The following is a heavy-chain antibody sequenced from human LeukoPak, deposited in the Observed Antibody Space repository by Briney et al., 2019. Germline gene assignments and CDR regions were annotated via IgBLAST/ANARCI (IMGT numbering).Heavy chain of an antibody. CDR1: GGSMSSYY. D-gene: IGHD1-20*01. CDR2: IYYSGST. Sequence: PSETLSLTCNVSGGSMSSYYWSWIRQPSGRGLEWIGYIYYSGSTNYNPSLNSRVTISVDTSKNQFSLKLRSVTAADTAVYYCARGRYNWNYWGQGILVTVSS. J-gene: IGHJ4*02. CDR3: ARGRYNWNY. V-gene: IGHV4-59*01.